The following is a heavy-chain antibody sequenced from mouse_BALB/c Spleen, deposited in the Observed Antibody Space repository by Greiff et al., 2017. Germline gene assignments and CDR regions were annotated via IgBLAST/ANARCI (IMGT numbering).Heavy chain of an antibody. J-gene: IGHJ4*01. CDR3: ARIEDGNYYAMDY. Sequence: QVTLKVSGPGILQPSQTLSLTCSFSGFSLSTSGMGVGWIRQPSGKGLEWLAHIWWDDDKYYNTALKSGLTISKDTSKNQVFLKIASVDTADTATYYCARIEDGNYYAMDYWGQGTSGTVSS. V-gene: IGHV8-8*01. CDR2: IWWDDDK. D-gene: IGHD2-1*01. CDR1: GFSLSTSGMG.